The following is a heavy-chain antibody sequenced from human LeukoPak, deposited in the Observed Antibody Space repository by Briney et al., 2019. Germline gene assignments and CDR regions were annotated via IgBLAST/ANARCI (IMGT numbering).Heavy chain of an antibody. CDR2: MNPNSGNT. V-gene: IGHV1-8*01. CDR3: ARGLDSEMATIDY. Sequence: ASVKVSCKASGYTFTSYDINWVRQATGQGLEWMGWMNPNSGNTGYAQKFQGRVTMTRDTSISTAYMELSRLRSDDTAVYYCARGLDSEMATIDYWGQGTLVTVSS. J-gene: IGHJ4*02. D-gene: IGHD5-24*01. CDR1: GYTFTSYD.